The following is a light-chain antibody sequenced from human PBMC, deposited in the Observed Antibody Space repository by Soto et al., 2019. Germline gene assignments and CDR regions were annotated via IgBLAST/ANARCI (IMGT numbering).Light chain of an antibody. J-gene: IGLJ1*01. CDR1: NIGSKS. CDR3: QVWDSSSDPYV. V-gene: IGLV3-21*04. Sequence: SYELTQPPSVSVAPGKTARITCGGNNIGSKSVHWYQQKPGQAPVLVIYYDSDRPSGIPERFSGSNSGNTATLTISRVEAGDEADYYCQVWDSSSDPYVFGSATKVTVL. CDR2: YDS.